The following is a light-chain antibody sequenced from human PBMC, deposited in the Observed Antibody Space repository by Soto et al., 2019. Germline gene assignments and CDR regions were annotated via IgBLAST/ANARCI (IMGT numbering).Light chain of an antibody. V-gene: IGKV3-20*01. CDR2: GAS. Sequence: EIVLTQSPGTLSLSPGERATLSCRASQSVSSSYLAWYQQKPGQAPRLLIYGASSRATGIPDRFSGSGSGTDVTISISRLEPEDFAVYYCQQYGSSPLSTFGQGTKMEIK. CDR3: QQYGSSPLST. J-gene: IGKJ2*01. CDR1: QSVSSSY.